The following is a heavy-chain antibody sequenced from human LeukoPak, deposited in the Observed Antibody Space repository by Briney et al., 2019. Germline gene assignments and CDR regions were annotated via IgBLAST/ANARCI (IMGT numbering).Heavy chain of an antibody. D-gene: IGHD5-12*01. J-gene: IGHJ4*02. Sequence: GGSLRLSCTASGFTFGDYVMSWFRRAPGKGLEWVGFIRSKASGETTEYAASVQGGFTISRDDSKSIAYLQINSLNTEDTAAYYCTRLSRGNANDYWGQGTLVTVSS. CDR2: IRSKASGETT. CDR3: TRLSRGNANDY. CDR1: GFTFGDYV. V-gene: IGHV3-49*03.